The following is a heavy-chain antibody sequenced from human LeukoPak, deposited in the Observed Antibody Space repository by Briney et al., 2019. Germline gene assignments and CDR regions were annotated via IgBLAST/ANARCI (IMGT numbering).Heavy chain of an antibody. CDR3: VRVGDYYDSGGYQGFDY. CDR1: GFTFGTYS. Sequence: PGGSLRLSCAASGFTFGTYSMNWVRQAPGKGLEWVSYISSSSNTKYYADSVKGRFTISRDNAKNSVYLQMNSLRDEDTAVYYCVRVGDYYDSGGYQGFDYWGQGTLVTVSS. V-gene: IGHV3-48*02. D-gene: IGHD3-22*01. CDR2: ISSSSNTK. J-gene: IGHJ4*02.